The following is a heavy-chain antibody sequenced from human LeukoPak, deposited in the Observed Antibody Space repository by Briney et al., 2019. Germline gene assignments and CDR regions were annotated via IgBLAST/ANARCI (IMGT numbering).Heavy chain of an antibody. CDR2: TYYRSKWYN. D-gene: IGHD7-27*01. V-gene: IGHV6-1*01. Sequence: SQTLSLTCALSGDSVSTNSATWNWTRQSPSRGLEWLGRTYYRSKWYNDYAVSVKSRITINPDTSKNQFSLQLNSVTPEDTAVYYCARDQGLGRYAFDIWGQGTMVTISS. CDR1: GDSVSTNSAT. J-gene: IGHJ3*02. CDR3: ARDQGLGRYAFDI.